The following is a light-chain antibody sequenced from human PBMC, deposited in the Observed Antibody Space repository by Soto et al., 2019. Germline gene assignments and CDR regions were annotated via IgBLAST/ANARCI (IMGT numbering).Light chain of an antibody. CDR2: GVS. J-gene: IGKJ2*01. Sequence: ENVLTQSPGTLSLSPGERATLSCRATQSVTSRYFAWYQQKPGQAPRLLIYGVSSRATDIPDRFSGSGSGTDFNLTISRLEPEDFVVYYCQQYSTLPHTFGQGTKLEVK. CDR1: QSVTSRY. V-gene: IGKV3-20*01. CDR3: QQYSTLPHT.